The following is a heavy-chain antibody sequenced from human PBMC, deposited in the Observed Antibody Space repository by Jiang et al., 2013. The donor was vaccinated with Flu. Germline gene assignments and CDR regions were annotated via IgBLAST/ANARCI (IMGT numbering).Heavy chain of an antibody. V-gene: IGHV4-59*01. D-gene: IGHD6-19*01. J-gene: IGHJ6*03. Sequence: GPGLVKPSETLSLTCTVSGGSISSYYWSWIRQPPGKGLEWIGYIYYSGSTNYNPSLKSRVTISVDTSKNQFSLKLSSVTAADTAVYYCARAGIAVAGNLFDYYYYYMDVWAKGHGHRLL. CDR2: IYYSGST. CDR1: GGSISSYY. CDR3: ARAGIAVAGNLFDYYYYYMDV.